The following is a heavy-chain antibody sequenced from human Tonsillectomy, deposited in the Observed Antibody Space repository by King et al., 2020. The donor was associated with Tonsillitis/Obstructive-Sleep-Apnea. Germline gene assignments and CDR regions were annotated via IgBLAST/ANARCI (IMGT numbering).Heavy chain of an antibody. CDR3: TRDAGAIFDY. D-gene: IGHD7-27*01. J-gene: IGHJ4*02. CDR1: GFTFGDNA. Sequence: QLVQSGGGLEQPGRSLRLSCTASGFTFGDNAMSWVRQAPGKGLEWVGFIRSKAYGGTTEYAASVKGRFTVSRDDSKSIAYLQMNSLKTEDTAVYYCTRDAGAIFDYWGQCTLVTVSS. CDR2: IRSKAYGGTT. V-gene: IGHV3-49*04.